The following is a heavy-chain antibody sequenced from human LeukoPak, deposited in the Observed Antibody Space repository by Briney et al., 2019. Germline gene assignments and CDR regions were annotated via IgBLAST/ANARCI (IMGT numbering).Heavy chain of an antibody. CDR3: AREGSSAISHAADY. CDR1: GFTFRPYW. D-gene: IGHD2-21*01. J-gene: IGHJ4*02. Sequence: GGSLRLSCAASGFTFRPYWMTWVRQAPGKGLEWEADIHQDGSEKNYVDSVKGRFTISRDNAKNSLYLQMNSLRAEDTAVYYCAREGSSAISHAADYWGQGTLVTVSS. CDR2: IHQDGSEK. V-gene: IGHV3-7*01.